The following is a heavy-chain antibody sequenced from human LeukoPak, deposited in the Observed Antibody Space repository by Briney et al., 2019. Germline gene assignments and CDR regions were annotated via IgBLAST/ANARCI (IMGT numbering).Heavy chain of an antibody. D-gene: IGHD1-20*01. V-gene: IGHV3-21*01. CDR1: GFTFSSYE. Sequence: GGSLRLSCAASGFTFSSYEMNWVRQAPGKGLEWVSSISSSSSYIYYADSVKGRFTISRDNAKNSLYLQMNSLRAEDTAVYYCARDGVRYNWNDVGLGYWGQGTLVTVSS. CDR3: ARDGVRYNWNDVGLGY. J-gene: IGHJ4*02. CDR2: ISSSSSYI.